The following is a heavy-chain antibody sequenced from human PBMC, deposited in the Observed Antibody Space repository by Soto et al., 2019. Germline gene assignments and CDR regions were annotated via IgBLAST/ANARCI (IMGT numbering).Heavy chain of an antibody. J-gene: IGHJ4*02. D-gene: IGHD1-26*01. Sequence: QITLKESGPTLVKPTQTLTLTCTFSGFSLSTSGVGVGWIRQPPGKALEWLALIYWDDDKRYSPSLKSRLTITKDTSKNQLVLTMTNMDPVDTATYYCAHTGIVGATPADWGQGTLVTVSS. CDR1: GFSLSTSGVG. V-gene: IGHV2-5*02. CDR3: AHTGIVGATPAD. CDR2: IYWDDDK.